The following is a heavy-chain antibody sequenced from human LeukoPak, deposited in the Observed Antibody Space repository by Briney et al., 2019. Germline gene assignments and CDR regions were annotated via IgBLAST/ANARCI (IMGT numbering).Heavy chain of an antibody. V-gene: IGHV1-2*02. Sequence: ASVTVSCTASGYTFTGYYMHWVRQAPGQGLEWMGWINPNSGGTNYAQKFQGRVTMTRDTSISTAYMELSRLRSDDTAVYYCARVNPALAAGAFDIWGQGTMVTVSS. CDR1: GYTFTGYY. J-gene: IGHJ3*02. D-gene: IGHD2-2*01. CDR3: ARVNPALAAGAFDI. CDR2: INPNSGGT.